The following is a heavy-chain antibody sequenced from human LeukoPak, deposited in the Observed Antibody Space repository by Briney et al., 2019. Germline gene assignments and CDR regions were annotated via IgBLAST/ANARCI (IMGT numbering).Heavy chain of an antibody. Sequence: SETLSLTCTVSGGSISSSSYYWGWIRQPPGKGLEWFGSIYYRGSTYYNPSLKSRVTISVDTSKNQSSLKLSSVTAADTAVYYCASVDYWGQGTLVTVSS. V-gene: IGHV4-39*01. CDR3: ASVDY. CDR1: GGSISSSSYY. J-gene: IGHJ4*02. CDR2: IYYRGST.